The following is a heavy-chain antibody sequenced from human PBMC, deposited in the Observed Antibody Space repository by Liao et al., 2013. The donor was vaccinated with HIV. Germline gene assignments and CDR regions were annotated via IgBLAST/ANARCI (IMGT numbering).Heavy chain of an antibody. D-gene: IGHD3-22*01. Sequence: QVQMQESGPGLVKPSETLSLTCTVSGGSISSYYWSWIRQPAGKGLEWIGRIYTTGSTNINPSLKSRVTISLDRSKNQFSLKLSSVTAADTAVYYCARVFYYDSEAFDIWGQGTMVTVSS. V-gene: IGHV4-4*07. CDR1: GGSISSYY. CDR2: IYTTGST. CDR3: ARVFYYDSEAFDI. J-gene: IGHJ3*02.